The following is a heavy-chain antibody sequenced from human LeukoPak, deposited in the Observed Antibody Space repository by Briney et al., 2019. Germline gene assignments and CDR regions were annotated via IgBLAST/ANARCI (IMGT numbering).Heavy chain of an antibody. CDR2: IYYSGST. CDR1: GGSISSSSYY. CDR3: ARQRHSSSSLNFYYYYYMDA. V-gene: IGHV4-39*01. Sequence: SETLSLTCTVSGGSISSSSYYWGWIRQPPGKGLEWIGSIYYSGSTYYNPSLKSRVTISADTSKNQFSLKLSSVTAADTAVYYCARQRHSSSSLNFYYYYYMDAWGKGTTVTVSS. D-gene: IGHD6-6*01. J-gene: IGHJ6*03.